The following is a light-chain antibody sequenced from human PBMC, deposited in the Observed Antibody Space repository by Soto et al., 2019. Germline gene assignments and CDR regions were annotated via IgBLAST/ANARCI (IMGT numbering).Light chain of an antibody. CDR1: QSVSSDY. CDR2: RAS. J-gene: IGKJ4*01. CDR3: QQYGSSPLT. V-gene: IGKV3-20*01. Sequence: EIVLTQSPGALSLSPGERATLSCRASQSVSSDYLARYQQKPGQTPKVLIYRASSRATGIPDRFSGSGYGTDFTLTISRLEPEDFAVYYCQQYGSSPLTFGGGTKVDI.